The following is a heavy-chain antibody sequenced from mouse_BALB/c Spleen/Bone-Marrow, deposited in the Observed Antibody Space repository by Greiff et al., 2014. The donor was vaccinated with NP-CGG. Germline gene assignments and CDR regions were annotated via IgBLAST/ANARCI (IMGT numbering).Heavy chain of an antibody. J-gene: IGHJ3*01. CDR1: GYTFTSYW. Sequence: LQQSGSELVRPGASVKLSCKASGYTFTSYWMHWVKQRPGQGLEWIGNIYPGSGSTNYDEKFKSKATLTVDTSSSTAYMRLSSLTSEDSAVYYCTSLRLPYWGQGTLVTVSA. CDR2: IYPGSGST. D-gene: IGHD1-2*01. CDR3: TSLRLPY. V-gene: IGHV1S22*01.